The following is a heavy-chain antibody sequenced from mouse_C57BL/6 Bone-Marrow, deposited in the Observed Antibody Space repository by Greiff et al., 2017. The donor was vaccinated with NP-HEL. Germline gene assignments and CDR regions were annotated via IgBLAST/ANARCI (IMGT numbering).Heavy chain of an antibody. CDR1: GYTFTSYW. CDR2: IYPSDSET. J-gene: IGHJ1*03. V-gene: IGHV1-61*01. CDR3: AREGDYYGNYVGWYFDV. Sequence: QGQLQQPGAELVRPGSSVKLSCKASGYTFTSYWMDWVKQRPGQGLEWIGNIYPSDSETHYNQKFKDKATLTVDKSSSTAYMQLSSLTSEDSAVYYCAREGDYYGNYVGWYFDVWGTGTTVTVSS. D-gene: IGHD2-1*01.